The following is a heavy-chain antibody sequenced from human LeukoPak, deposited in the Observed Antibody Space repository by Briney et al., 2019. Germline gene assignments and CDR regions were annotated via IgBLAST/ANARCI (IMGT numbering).Heavy chain of an antibody. V-gene: IGHV4-34*01. D-gene: IGHD3-22*01. J-gene: IGHJ4*02. CDR2: INHSGST. CDR1: GGSFSGYY. CDR3: ARVGSSGLGYYFDY. Sequence: SETLSLTCAVYGGSFSGYYWSWIRQPPGKGLEWIGEINHSGSTNYNPSLKSRVTISVDKSKNQFSLKLSSVTAADTAVYYCARVGSSGLGYYFDYWGQGTLVTVSS.